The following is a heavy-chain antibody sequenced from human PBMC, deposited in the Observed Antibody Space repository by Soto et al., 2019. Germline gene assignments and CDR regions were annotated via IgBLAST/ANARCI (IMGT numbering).Heavy chain of an antibody. D-gene: IGHD3-22*01. CDR1: GYTFTSYG. CDR2: INAGNGNT. Sequence: GASVKVSCKASGYTFTSYGISWVRQAPGQRLEWLGWINAGNGNTKYSQKFQGRVTITRDTSASTAYMELSSLRSEDTAVYYCARRYYNSSGYCFDYWGQGALVTVSS. J-gene: IGHJ4*02. CDR3: ARRYYNSSGYCFDY. V-gene: IGHV1-3*01.